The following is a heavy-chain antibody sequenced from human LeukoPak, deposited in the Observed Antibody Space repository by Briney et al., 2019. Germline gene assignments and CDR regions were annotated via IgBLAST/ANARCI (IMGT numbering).Heavy chain of an antibody. V-gene: IGHV1-46*01. CDR2: IHPSGGSS. J-gene: IGHJ2*01. D-gene: IGHD5-18*01. CDR3: ARATLDAAMVYWYFDL. Sequence: ASVTLSCKASGYTFTDHYMHWVRQAPGQGPEWMGVIHPSGGSSTSAQKFQGRVTMTTDTSTSTVSVELRSLTSDDTAIYFCARATLDAAMVYWYFDLWGRGTLVTVSS. CDR1: GYTFTDHY.